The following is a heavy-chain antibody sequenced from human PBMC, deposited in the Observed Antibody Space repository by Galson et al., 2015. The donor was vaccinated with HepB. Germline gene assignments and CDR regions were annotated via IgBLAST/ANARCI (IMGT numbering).Heavy chain of an antibody. J-gene: IGHJ4*02. D-gene: IGHD6-13*01. CDR1: GYTFTGYG. CDR3: ARRSSSWYEGGLEY. V-gene: IGHV1-18*01. Sequence: SVKVSCKASGYTFTGYGISWVRQAPGQGLEWMGWISAYNGNTNYAQKLQGRVTMTTDTSTSTAYMELRSLRSDDTAVYYCARRSSSWYEGGLEYWGQGTLVTVSS. CDR2: ISAYNGNT.